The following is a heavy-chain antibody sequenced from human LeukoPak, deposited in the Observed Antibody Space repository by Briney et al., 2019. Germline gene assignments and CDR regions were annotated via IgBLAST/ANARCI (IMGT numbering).Heavy chain of an antibody. Sequence: SQTLSLTCTVSGGSISSGDYYWGWIRQHPGKGLEWIGYIYYSGSTYYNPSLKSRVTISLDTSNNQFSLRLSSVTAADTAVYYCARTFYYGSGSLDAFDIWGQGTMVTVSS. J-gene: IGHJ3*02. CDR2: IYYSGST. CDR1: GGSISSGDYY. CDR3: ARTFYYGSGSLDAFDI. V-gene: IGHV4-31*03. D-gene: IGHD3-10*01.